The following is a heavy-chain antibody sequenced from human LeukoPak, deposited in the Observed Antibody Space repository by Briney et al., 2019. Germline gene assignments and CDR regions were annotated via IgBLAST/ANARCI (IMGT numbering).Heavy chain of an antibody. V-gene: IGHV3-23*01. CDR2: ISGSSGST. Sequence: GGSLRLSCAASGFRFSNYAMGWVRQAPGKGLEWVSGISGSSGSTYYTDSVKGRFTISRDNSKNTLYLQMNSLRAEDTAVYYCAKGNRDGYNFDYWGQGTLVTVSS. D-gene: IGHD5-24*01. CDR1: GFRFSNYA. CDR3: AKGNRDGYNFDY. J-gene: IGHJ4*02.